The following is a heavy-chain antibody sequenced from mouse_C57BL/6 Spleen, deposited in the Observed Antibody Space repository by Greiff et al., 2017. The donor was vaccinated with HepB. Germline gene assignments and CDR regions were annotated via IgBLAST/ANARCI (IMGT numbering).Heavy chain of an antibody. Sequence: EVQLQQSGPELVKPGASVKISCKASGYTFTDYYMNWVKQSHGKSLEWIGDINPNNGGTSYNQKFKGKATLTVDKSSSTAYMELRSLTSEDSAVYYCARTDPTVVAGRYFDDWGQGTTLTVSS. CDR1: GYTFTDYY. V-gene: IGHV1-26*01. D-gene: IGHD1-1*01. CDR2: INPNNGGT. J-gene: IGHJ2*01. CDR3: ARTDPTVVAGRYFDD.